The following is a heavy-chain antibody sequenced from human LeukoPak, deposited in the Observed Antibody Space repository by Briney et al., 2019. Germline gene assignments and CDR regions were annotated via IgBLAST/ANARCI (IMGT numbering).Heavy chain of an antibody. CDR1: GCTFSIYS. V-gene: IGHV3-48*02. CDR2: VRSSSDTI. Sequence: GGSLRLTCAAYGCTFSIYSMNWVRQAPGKGLEWVSYVRSSSDTIYYADSVKGRFTSSRDNAKSSLYLQMNSLRDEDTAMYFCASDSDYSFDYWGQGTLVTVSS. J-gene: IGHJ4*01. CDR3: ASDSDYSFDY. D-gene: IGHD2-21*01.